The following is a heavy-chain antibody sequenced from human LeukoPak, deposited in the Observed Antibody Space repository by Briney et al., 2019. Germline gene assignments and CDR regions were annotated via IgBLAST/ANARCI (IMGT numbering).Heavy chain of an antibody. V-gene: IGHV4-61*02. CDR2: IYTSGSA. J-gene: IGHJ3*02. CDR1: GGSISSGNYY. Sequence: SETLSLTCTVSGGSISSGNYYWSWVRQPAGKGLEWIGRIYTSGSANYNPSLKSRVTISVDTSKNQFSLRLSSVTAADAAVYYCARAHLDGFDIWGQGTRVTVSS. CDR3: ARAHLDGFDI.